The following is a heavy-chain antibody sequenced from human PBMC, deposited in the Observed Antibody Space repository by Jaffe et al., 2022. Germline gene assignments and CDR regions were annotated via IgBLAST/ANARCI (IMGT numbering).Heavy chain of an antibody. J-gene: IGHJ4*02. Sequence: QVQLVESGGGVVQPGRSLRLSCAASGFTFSSYGMHWVRQAPGKGLEWVAVISYDGSNKYYADSVKGRFTISRDNSKNTLYLQMNSLRAEDTAVYYCAKAYSSGWYRGLDYWGQGTLVTVSS. CDR1: GFTFSSYG. D-gene: IGHD6-19*01. V-gene: IGHV3-30*18. CDR3: AKAYSSGWYRGLDY. CDR2: ISYDGSNK.